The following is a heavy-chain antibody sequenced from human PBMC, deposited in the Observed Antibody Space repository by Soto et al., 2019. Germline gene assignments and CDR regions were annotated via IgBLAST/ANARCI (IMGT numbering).Heavy chain of an antibody. Sequence: SETLSLTCTVSGGSISSSNYYWGWIRQPPGKGLEWIGSIYYSGSTYYNPSLKSRVTISVDTSKNQFSLKLSSVTAADTAVYYCATHEVGASSAYTFDPWGQGPLVTLST. CDR1: GGSISSSNYY. D-gene: IGHD1-26*01. CDR2: IYYSGST. CDR3: ATHEVGASSAYTFDP. V-gene: IGHV4-39*01. J-gene: IGHJ5*02.